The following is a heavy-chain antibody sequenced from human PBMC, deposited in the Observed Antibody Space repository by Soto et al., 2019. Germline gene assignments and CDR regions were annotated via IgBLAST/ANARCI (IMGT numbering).Heavy chain of an antibody. CDR2: ISAYKGNT. Sequence: ASVKVSCKASGYTFTSYGISWLRQAPGQGLEWMGWISAYKGNTNYAQKLQGRVTMTTDTSTSTAYMELRSLRSDDTAVYYCARGVDYGDFTGWFDPWGQGTLVTVSS. D-gene: IGHD4-17*01. CDR3: ARGVDYGDFTGWFDP. CDR1: GYTFTSYG. V-gene: IGHV1-18*04. J-gene: IGHJ5*02.